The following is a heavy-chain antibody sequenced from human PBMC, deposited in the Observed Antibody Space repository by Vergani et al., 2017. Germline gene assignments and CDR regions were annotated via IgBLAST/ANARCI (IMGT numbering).Heavy chain of an antibody. J-gene: IGHJ6*02. CDR1: NYTFRSFG. Sequence: QSQLVQSGAEVRKPGASLKVSCKSFNYTFRSFGITWVRQAPGQGLEWMGWISGFSGDTNYAQKFQDRVTMNTDPSTDTAYMELRNLRSDDTAVYYCARDFPGEYDIMTGHLGYFYAMDVWGQGTAVTVS. D-gene: IGHD3-9*01. CDR2: ISGFSGDT. CDR3: ARDFPGEYDIMTGHLGYFYAMDV. V-gene: IGHV1-18*01.